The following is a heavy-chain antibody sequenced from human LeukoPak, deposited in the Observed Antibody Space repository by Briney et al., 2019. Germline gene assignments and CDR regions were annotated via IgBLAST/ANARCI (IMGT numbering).Heavy chain of an antibody. CDR3: ARENHHYDSSGFDY. D-gene: IGHD3-22*01. Sequence: GGSLRLSCAASGFTVSSNYMSWVRQAPGKGLEWVSVIYSGGSTYYADSVKGRFTISRHNSKNTLYLQMNSLRAEDTAVYYCARENHHYDSSGFDYWGQGTLVTVSS. CDR1: GFTVSSNY. J-gene: IGHJ4*02. CDR2: IYSGGST. V-gene: IGHV3-53*04.